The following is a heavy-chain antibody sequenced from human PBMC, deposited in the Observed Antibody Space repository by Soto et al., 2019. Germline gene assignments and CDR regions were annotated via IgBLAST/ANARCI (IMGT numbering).Heavy chain of an antibody. CDR3: ARDLSVITLDVYMDV. V-gene: IGHV3-64*01. CDR1: GFTFSSYA. J-gene: IGHJ6*03. D-gene: IGHD4-17*01. CDR2: ISSNGGST. Sequence: GGSLRLSCAASGFTFSSYAMHWVRQAPGKGLEYVSAISSNGGSTYYANSVKGRFTISRDNSKNTPYLQMGSLRAEDMAVYYCARDLSVITLDVYMDVWGKGTTVTVSS.